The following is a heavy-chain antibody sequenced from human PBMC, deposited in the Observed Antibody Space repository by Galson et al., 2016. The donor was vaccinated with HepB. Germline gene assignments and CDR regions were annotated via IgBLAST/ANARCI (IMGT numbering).Heavy chain of an antibody. CDR1: GYNFPSYW. CDR2: IYPGDSDT. D-gene: IGHD3-16*01. CDR3: VRHMSKTFGGVILALDV. Sequence: QSGAEVKKPGESLKISCKGSGYNFPSYWIGWVRQMPGKGLEWMGIIYPGDSDTRYSPSFQGQVTISADRSINTAYLQWSSLKASDSATYYCVRHMSKTFGGVILALDVWGQGTTVIVSS. J-gene: IGHJ6*02. V-gene: IGHV5-51*01.